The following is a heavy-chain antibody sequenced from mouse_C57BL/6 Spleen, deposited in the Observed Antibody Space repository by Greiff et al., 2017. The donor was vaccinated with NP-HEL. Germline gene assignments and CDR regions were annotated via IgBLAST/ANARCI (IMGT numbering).Heavy chain of an antibody. J-gene: IGHJ3*01. Sequence: EVQLQQSGPVLVKPGASVKMSCKASGYTFTDYYMNWVKQSHGKSLEWIGVINPYNGGTSYNQKFKGKATLTVDKSSSTAYMELNSLTSEDSAVYYCARDGNYPFAYWGQGTLVTVSA. CDR3: ARDGNYPFAY. CDR1: GYTFTDYY. D-gene: IGHD2-1*01. CDR2: INPYNGGT. V-gene: IGHV1-19*01.